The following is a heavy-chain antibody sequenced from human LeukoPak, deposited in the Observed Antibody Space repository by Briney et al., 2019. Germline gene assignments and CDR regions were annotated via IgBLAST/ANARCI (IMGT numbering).Heavy chain of an antibody. CDR3: AREFYGIAAAGSLNYYYMDV. CDR2: IYSGGST. J-gene: IGHJ6*03. V-gene: IGHV3-66*01. CDR1: GFTASSNY. D-gene: IGHD6-13*01. Sequence: GGSLRLSWQASGFTASSNYISGAAQPPGKGLRWAPVIYSGGSTYYADSVKGRFTISRDNSKNTLYLQMNSLRAEDTAVYYCAREFYGIAAAGSLNYYYMDVWGKGTTVTISS.